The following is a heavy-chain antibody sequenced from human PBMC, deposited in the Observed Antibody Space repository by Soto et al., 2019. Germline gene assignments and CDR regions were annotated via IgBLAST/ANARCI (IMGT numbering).Heavy chain of an antibody. J-gene: IGHJ4*02. V-gene: IGHV3-53*01. Sequence: GGSLRLSCAASGFTVSSNYMSWVRQAPGKGLEWVSVIYSGGSTYYTDSVKGRFTISRDNSKNTLYLQMNSLRADDTAVYYCARGSGSLYYFGYWGQGTLVTVSS. CDR2: IYSGGST. CDR1: GFTVSSNY. CDR3: ARGSGSLYYFGY. D-gene: IGHD1-26*01.